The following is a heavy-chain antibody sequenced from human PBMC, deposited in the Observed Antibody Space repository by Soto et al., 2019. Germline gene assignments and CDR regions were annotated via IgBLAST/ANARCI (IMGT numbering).Heavy chain of an antibody. Sequence: ASVKVSCKASGYTFTSYAMHWVRQAPGQRLEWMGWINAGNGNTKYSQKFQGRVTITRDTSASTAYMELSSLRSEDTAVYYCARVSHPYYDILTGYYPFDYWGQGTLVTVSS. CDR3: ARVSHPYYDILTGYYPFDY. CDR1: GYTFTSYA. V-gene: IGHV1-3*01. D-gene: IGHD3-9*01. CDR2: INAGNGNT. J-gene: IGHJ4*02.